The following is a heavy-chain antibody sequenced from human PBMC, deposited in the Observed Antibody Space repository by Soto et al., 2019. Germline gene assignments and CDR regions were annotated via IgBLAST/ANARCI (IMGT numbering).Heavy chain of an antibody. V-gene: IGHV1-46*01. CDR2: INPSGGST. Sequence: ASVKVSCKASGYTFTSYYMHWVRQAPGQGLEWMGIINPSGGSTSYAQKFQARVTMTRDTSTSTVHMELSSLRSEVTAVYYCARGLLTPRSYYYDNYDLCVKATTVTLS. J-gene: IGHJ6*03. CDR1: GYTFTSYY. CDR3: ARGLLTPRSYYYDNYDL. D-gene: IGHD2-15*01.